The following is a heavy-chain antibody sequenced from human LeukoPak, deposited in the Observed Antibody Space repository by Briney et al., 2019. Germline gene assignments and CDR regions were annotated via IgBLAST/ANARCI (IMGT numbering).Heavy chain of an antibody. J-gene: IGHJ4*02. Sequence: GGSLRLSCAASGFTLSSYWMHWVRQAPGKGLVWVSRINTDGSSTNYADSVKGRFTVSRDNAKDTLYLQMNSLRAEDTAVYYCARVYSGVYFDYWGQGTLVTVSS. D-gene: IGHD1-26*01. V-gene: IGHV3-74*01. CDR2: INTDGSST. CDR3: ARVYSGVYFDY. CDR1: GFTLSSYW.